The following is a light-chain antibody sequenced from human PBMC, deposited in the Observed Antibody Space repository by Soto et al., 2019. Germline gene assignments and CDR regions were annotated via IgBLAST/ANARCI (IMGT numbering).Light chain of an antibody. CDR1: QSVDSSY. CDR3: QQYGTSPLT. V-gene: IGKV3-20*01. Sequence: EIVLTQSPGTLSLSPGERATLSCRASQSVDSSYLAWYRQKPGQAPRLLIYAASSRATGIPDRFSGSGSGTDFSLTISRLEPEDFAVYYCQQYGTSPLTFGGGTKVEIK. J-gene: IGKJ4*01. CDR2: AAS.